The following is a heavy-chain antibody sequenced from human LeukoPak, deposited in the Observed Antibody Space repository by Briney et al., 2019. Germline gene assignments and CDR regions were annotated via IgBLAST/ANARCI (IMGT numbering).Heavy chain of an antibody. V-gene: IGHV3-74*03. CDR3: AKDRPLYGGSGSYYFDY. CDR2: INGDASNT. J-gene: IGHJ4*02. CDR1: GLTFNSYW. D-gene: IGHD3-10*01. Sequence: GGSLRLSCAASGLTFNSYWMHWVRQVAGKGLVWVARINGDASNTTYADSVKGRFTISRDNAKNTLYLQMNSLRVDDTAVYYCAKDRPLYGGSGSYYFDYWGQGTLVTVSS.